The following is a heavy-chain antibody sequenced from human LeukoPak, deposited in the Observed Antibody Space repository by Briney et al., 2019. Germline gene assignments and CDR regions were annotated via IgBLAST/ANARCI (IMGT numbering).Heavy chain of an antibody. J-gene: IGHJ4*02. CDR1: GGSFSGYH. CDR2: INHSGST. V-gene: IGHV4-34*01. Sequence: SETLSLTCAVYGGSFSGYHWSWIRQPPGKGLEWIGEINHSGSTNYNPSLKSRVTISVDTSKNQFSLKLSSVTAADTAVYYCARHGSDDFWSGYSPSFDYWGQGTLVTVSS. D-gene: IGHD3-3*01. CDR3: ARHGSDDFWSGYSPSFDY.